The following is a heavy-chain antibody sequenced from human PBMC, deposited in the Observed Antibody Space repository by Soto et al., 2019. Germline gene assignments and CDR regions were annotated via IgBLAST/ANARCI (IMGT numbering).Heavy chain of an antibody. Sequence: SETLSLTCTVSGGSISSSSYYWGWIRQPPGKGLEWIGSIYYSGSTYYNPSLKSRITISVDTSKNQFSLKLSSVTAADTAVYYCATGTLKVYMDVWGKGTTVTVSS. D-gene: IGHD1-1*01. J-gene: IGHJ6*03. CDR3: ATGTLKVYMDV. CDR1: GGSISSSSYY. V-gene: IGHV4-39*01. CDR2: IYYSGST.